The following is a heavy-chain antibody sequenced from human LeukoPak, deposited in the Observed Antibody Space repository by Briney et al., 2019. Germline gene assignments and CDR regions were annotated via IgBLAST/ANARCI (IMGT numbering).Heavy chain of an antibody. CDR1: GFTFSTCA. CDR2: ITYNGGST. D-gene: IGHD5-24*01. CDR3: VKDGGMATIFDF. J-gene: IGHJ4*02. Sequence: GGSLRLSCSASGFTFSTCAMHWVRQAPGKGLEYVSFITYNGGSTYNADSVKGSFTISRDNSRNTLYLQMSRLRAEDTAVYHCVKDGGMATIFDFWGQGTLVTVSS. V-gene: IGHV3-64D*09.